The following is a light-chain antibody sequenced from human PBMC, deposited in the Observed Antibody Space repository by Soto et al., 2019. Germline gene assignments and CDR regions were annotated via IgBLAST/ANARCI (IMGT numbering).Light chain of an antibody. CDR1: SGHSSYA. CDR3: QTWGTGSHVV. J-gene: IGLJ2*01. CDR2: LDSDGSH. V-gene: IGLV4-69*01. Sequence: QSVLPQSHSASASLGASVKLTCTLSSGHSSYAIAWHQQQPEKGPRDLMKLDSDGSHTKGDAIPDRFSGSSSGAERYLTISSLQSEDEADYYCQTWGTGSHVVFGGGTPLTV.